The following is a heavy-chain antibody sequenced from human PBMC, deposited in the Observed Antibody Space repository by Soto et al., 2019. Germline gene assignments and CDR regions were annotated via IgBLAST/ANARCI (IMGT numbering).Heavy chain of an antibody. CDR3: ARVRGGSWAAAGTFDY. D-gene: IGHD6-13*01. CDR2: INHSGST. CDR1: GGSFSGYY. Sequence: QVQLQQWGAGLLKPSETLSLTCAVYGGSFSGYYCSWIRQPPGKGLEWIGEINHSGSTNYNPSLKSRVTISVDTSKNQFSLKLSSVTAADTAVYYCARVRGGSWAAAGTFDYWGQGTLVTVSS. V-gene: IGHV4-34*01. J-gene: IGHJ4*02.